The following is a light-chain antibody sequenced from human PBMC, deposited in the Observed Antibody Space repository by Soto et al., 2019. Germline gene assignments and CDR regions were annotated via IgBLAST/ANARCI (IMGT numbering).Light chain of an antibody. CDR1: SSDVGGYNY. Sequence: QSVLTQPASVSGSPGQSITISCTGTSSDVGGYNYVSWYQQHPGKAPKLMIYEVSNRPSGVSNRFSGSKSGNTASLTISGLQAEDEADYYCTSCASSGTHVFGGGTKVTVL. J-gene: IGLJ3*02. V-gene: IGLV2-14*01. CDR3: TSCASSGTHV. CDR2: EVS.